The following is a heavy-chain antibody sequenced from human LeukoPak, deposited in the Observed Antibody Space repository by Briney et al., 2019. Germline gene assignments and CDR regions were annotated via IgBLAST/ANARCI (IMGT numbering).Heavy chain of an antibody. Sequence: SETLSLTCAVYGGSFSGYYWSWIRQPAGKGLEWIGRIYTSGSTNYNPSLKSRVTMSVDTSKNQFSLKLSSVTAADTAVYYCARYCSGGSCYPRGSFDYWGQGTLVTVSS. CDR1: GGSFSGYY. CDR3: ARYCSGGSCYPRGSFDY. CDR2: IYTSGST. J-gene: IGHJ4*02. V-gene: IGHV4-59*10. D-gene: IGHD2-15*01.